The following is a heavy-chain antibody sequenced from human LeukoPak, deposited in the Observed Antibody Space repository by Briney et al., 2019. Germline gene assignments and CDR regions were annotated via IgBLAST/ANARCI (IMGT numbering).Heavy chain of an antibody. J-gene: IGHJ6*02. D-gene: IGHD2-15*01. CDR2: FDPEDGET. Sequence: VASVKVSCKVSGYTLTELSMHWVRQAPGKGLEWMGGFDPEDGETIYAQKFQGRVTMTEDTSTDTAYMELSSLRSEDTAVYYCATQYAPAGIVVVVAATPNYYYGMDVWGQGTTATVSS. V-gene: IGHV1-24*01. CDR3: ATQYAPAGIVVVVAATPNYYYGMDV. CDR1: GYTLTELS.